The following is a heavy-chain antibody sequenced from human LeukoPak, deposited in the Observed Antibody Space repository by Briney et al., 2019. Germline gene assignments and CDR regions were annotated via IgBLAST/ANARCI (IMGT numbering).Heavy chain of an antibody. J-gene: IGHJ4*02. CDR3: AKTGYASTWLGGDYFDY. CDR1: GFTFTNYA. D-gene: IGHD6-13*01. Sequence: GGSLRLSCAASGFTFTNYAMTWVRQAPGKGLEWVAFIRYDGINKYYADSVKGRFTISRDNSKNTLYLQMNSLTVEDTAVYYCAKTGYASTWLGGDYFDYWGQGTLVTVSS. CDR2: IRYDGINK. V-gene: IGHV3-30*02.